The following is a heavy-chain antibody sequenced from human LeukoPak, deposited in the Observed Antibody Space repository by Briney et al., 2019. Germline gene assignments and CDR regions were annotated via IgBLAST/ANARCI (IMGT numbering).Heavy chain of an antibody. Sequence: GESLKISCKGSGYIFNNYWIGWVRQMPGEGLEWMGLIYPPDSDIKYSPSFQGQVTISADKSISTAYLQWSSLKASDTAMYYCARKPRYNWNYGGFDYWGQGTLVTVSS. CDR1: GYIFNNYW. D-gene: IGHD1-7*01. V-gene: IGHV5-51*01. J-gene: IGHJ4*02. CDR2: IYPPDSDI. CDR3: ARKPRYNWNYGGFDY.